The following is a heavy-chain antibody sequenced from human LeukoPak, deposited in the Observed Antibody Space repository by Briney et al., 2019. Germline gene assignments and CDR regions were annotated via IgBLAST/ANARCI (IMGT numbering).Heavy chain of an antibody. V-gene: IGHV3-48*02. D-gene: IGHD3-10*01. Sequence: WGSLRLSCAASGFTFSSYSMIWVRQAPGKGLEWVSYISSSSSTIYYADSVKGRFTISRDNAKNSLYLQMDSLRDEDTAVYYCARDLSGRYAFDIWGQGTMVTVSS. CDR1: GFTFSSYS. CDR3: ARDLSGRYAFDI. J-gene: IGHJ3*02. CDR2: ISSSSSTI.